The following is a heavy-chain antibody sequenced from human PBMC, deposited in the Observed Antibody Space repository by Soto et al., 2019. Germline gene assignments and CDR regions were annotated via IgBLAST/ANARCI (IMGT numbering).Heavy chain of an antibody. V-gene: IGHV4-59*01. CDR2: VFHTGST. CDR1: HDSISSYY. J-gene: IGHJ5*02. Sequence: PSETLSLTCTASHDSISSYYWSWVRQPPGRGLEWIGYVFHTGSTNYNPSLKSRVTISVDTSKNQFSLKLSSVTSADTAMYCCTRDQPEGNWFDPWGQGTLVTVSS. CDR3: TRDQPEGNWFDP.